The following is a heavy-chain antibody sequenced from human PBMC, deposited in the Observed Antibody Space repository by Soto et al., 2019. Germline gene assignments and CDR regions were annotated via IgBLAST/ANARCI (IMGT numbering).Heavy chain of an antibody. D-gene: IGHD6-19*01. J-gene: IGHJ4*02. V-gene: IGHV4-31*03. CDR2: IYYSGRT. Sequence: QVQLQESGPGLVKPSQTLSLTCTVSGGSISSGGYYWSWIRQHPGKGLEWIGYIYYSGRTYYNPPLQSRVTISVDTSKNQFSLKLSSVTAADTAVYYCARVRVAVAGMMDSTEYYFDYWGQGTLVTVSS. CDR1: GGSISSGGYY. CDR3: ARVRVAVAGMMDSTEYYFDY.